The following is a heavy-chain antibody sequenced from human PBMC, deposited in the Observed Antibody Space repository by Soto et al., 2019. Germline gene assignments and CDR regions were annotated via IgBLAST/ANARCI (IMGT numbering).Heavy chain of an antibody. CDR1: GFTFSSYA. J-gene: IGHJ6*02. Sequence: GGSLRLSCAASGFTFSSYAMSWVRQAPGKGLEWDSAISGSGGSTYYADSVKGRFTISRDNSKNTLYLQMNSLRAEDTAVYYCAKDFNYYYGMDVWGQGTTVTVSS. CDR3: AKDFNYYYGMDV. CDR2: ISGSGGST. V-gene: IGHV3-23*01.